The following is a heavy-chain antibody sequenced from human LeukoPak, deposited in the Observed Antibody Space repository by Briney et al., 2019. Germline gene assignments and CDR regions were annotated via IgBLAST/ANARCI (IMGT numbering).Heavy chain of an antibody. V-gene: IGHV4-59*11. J-gene: IGHJ5*02. D-gene: IGHD6-19*01. CDR2: IYYSGST. CDR3: ARGPKGSGWYNWFDP. CDR1: GGSISSHY. Sequence: PSETLSLTCTVSGGSISSHYWSWIRQPPGKGLEWIGYIYYSGSTNYNPSLKSRVTISVDTSKNQFPLKLSSVTAADTAVYYCARGPKGSGWYNWFDPWGQGTLVTVSS.